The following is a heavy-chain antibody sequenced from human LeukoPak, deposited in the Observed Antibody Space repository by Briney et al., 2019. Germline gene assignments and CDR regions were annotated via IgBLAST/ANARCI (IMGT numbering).Heavy chain of an antibody. J-gene: IGHJ4*02. CDR2: IYTSGST. CDR3: ARGSLYYYDSSGPRGTFDY. Sequence: SETLSLTCTVSGGSISSYYWSWIRQPAGKGLEWIGRIYTSGSTNYNPSLKSRVTMSVDTSKNQFSLKLSSVTAADTAVYYCARGSLYYYDSSGPRGTFDYWGQGTLVTVSS. CDR1: GGSISSYY. V-gene: IGHV4-4*07. D-gene: IGHD3-22*01.